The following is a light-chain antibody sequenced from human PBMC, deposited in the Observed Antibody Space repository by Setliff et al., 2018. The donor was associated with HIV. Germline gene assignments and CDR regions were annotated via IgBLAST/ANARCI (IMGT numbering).Light chain of an antibody. CDR2: EVF. Sequence: QSVLTQPASVSGSPGQSITISCSGTSSDIGSYNYVSWYQQYPGKAPKLIIYEVFKRPSGVSNRFSGSKSDNTASLTVSGLQAEDEAEYYCCSYAPRSFVFGTGTKVTVL. J-gene: IGLJ1*01. CDR3: CSYAPRSFV. CDR1: SSDIGSYNY. V-gene: IGLV2-23*02.